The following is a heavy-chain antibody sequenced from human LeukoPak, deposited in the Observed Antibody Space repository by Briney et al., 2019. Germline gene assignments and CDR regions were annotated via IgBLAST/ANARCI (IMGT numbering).Heavy chain of an antibody. CDR3: ARVGNYYGSGSYYTTRYYFDY. D-gene: IGHD3-10*01. J-gene: IGHJ4*02. CDR2: INHRGST. Sequence: SETLSLTCAVYGGSFSGYYWSWIRQPPGKGLEWIGEINHRGSTSYNPSLKSRVTISVDTSKNQFSLKLSSVTAADTAVYYCARVGNYYGSGSYYTTRYYFDYWGQGTLVTVSS. V-gene: IGHV4-34*01. CDR1: GGSFSGYY.